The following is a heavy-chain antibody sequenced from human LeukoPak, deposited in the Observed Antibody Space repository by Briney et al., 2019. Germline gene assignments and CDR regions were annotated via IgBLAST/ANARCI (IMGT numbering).Heavy chain of an antibody. CDR2: INPSGGTT. J-gene: IGHJ4*02. D-gene: IGHD3/OR15-3a*01. V-gene: IGHV1-46*01. CDR3: ARGGTWTIYYFDY. CDR1: GYTFTSYY. Sequence: ASVKVSCKASGYTFTSYYMHWVRQAPGQGLEWMGIINPSGGTTIYAQKFQGRVTMTGDTSPSTVYMELSSLRSEDTAVYFCARGGTWTIYYFDYWGQGTLVTVSS.